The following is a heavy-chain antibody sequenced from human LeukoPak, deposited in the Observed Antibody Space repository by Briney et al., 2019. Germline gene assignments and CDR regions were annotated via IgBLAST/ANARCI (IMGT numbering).Heavy chain of an antibody. D-gene: IGHD2-15*01. CDR2: IYSGGST. CDR1: GFTVSNNY. CDR3: ARDRGYCSGGSCYSGFYY. J-gene: IGHJ4*02. Sequence: PGGSLRLSCAASGFTVSNNYITWIRQAPGKGLEWVPVIYSGGSTYYADSVKGRFTISRDNSKNTLYLQMNSLRAEDTAVYYCARDRGYCSGGSCYSGFYYWGQGTLVTVSS. V-gene: IGHV3-66*01.